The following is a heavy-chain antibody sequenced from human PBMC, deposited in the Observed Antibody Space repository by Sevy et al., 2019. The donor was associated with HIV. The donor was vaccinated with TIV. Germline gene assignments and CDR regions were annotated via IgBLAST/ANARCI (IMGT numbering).Heavy chain of an antibody. J-gene: IGHJ4*02. V-gene: IGHV4-59*01. CDR1: GGSMRSYY. CDR3: ARGDGFSYGPLHS. D-gene: IGHD5-18*01. Sequence: SETLSLTCTVSGGSMRSYYWSWVRQPPGKGLEWIGYIYYSGTTSYNPSLKSRVIISVDTSENQFSLKLSSVTAADTAIYYCARGDGFSYGPLHSWGQGTLVTVSS. CDR2: IYYSGTT.